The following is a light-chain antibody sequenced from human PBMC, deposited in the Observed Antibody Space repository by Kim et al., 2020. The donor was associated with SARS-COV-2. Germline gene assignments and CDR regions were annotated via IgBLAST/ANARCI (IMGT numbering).Light chain of an antibody. CDR3: QQSYSTPYT. Sequence: SASVGHRVTITCRASQSISSYLNWYQQKPGKAPKLLIYAASSLQSGVPSRFSGSASGTDFTLTISSLQPEDFATYYCQQSYSTPYTFGQGTKLEI. CDR1: QSISSY. CDR2: AAS. J-gene: IGKJ2*01. V-gene: IGKV1-39*01.